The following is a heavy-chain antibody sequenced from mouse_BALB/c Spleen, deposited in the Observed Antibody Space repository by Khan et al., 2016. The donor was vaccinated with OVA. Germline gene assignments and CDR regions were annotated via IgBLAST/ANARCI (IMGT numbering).Heavy chain of an antibody. V-gene: IGHV1-18*01. D-gene: IGHD1-1*01. CDR2: IFPNNGGT. J-gene: IGHJ3*01. CDR1: GYPFTDYN. Sequence: VRLQQSGPELVKPGASVKIPCKASGYPFTDYNMAWVKQSPGRGLEWIGDIFPNNGGTVYNQKFKGKATLTADKSSSTAFMELRSLTSEDSAVYCCARHGYGVFAYWGPGTLVTVSA. CDR3: ARHGYGVFAY.